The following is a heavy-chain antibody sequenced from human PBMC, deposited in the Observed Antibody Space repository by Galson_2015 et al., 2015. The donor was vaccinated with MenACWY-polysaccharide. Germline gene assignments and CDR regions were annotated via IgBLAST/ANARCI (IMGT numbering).Heavy chain of an antibody. V-gene: IGHV3-30-3*01. CDR3: ARTYCSRTSCYGMDV. Sequence: SLRLSCAASGFTFSTYAIHWVRQAPGKGLDWVALISYDGTNNYYADSVKDRFTISRDNSKNTMYLQMNSLSAEDTAAYYCARTYCSRTSCYGMDVWGQGTTVTVSS. J-gene: IGHJ6*02. CDR2: ISYDGTNN. CDR1: GFTFSTYA. D-gene: IGHD2-2*01.